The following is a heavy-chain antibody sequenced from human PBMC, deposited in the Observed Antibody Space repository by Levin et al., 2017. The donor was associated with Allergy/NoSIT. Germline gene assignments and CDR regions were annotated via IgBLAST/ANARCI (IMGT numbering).Heavy chain of an antibody. CDR3: ARDPYDIRGYGGYGAFDI. Sequence: PGGSLRLSCAASGFTLSRFWTTWVRQAPGKGLEWVTNINEDGSEKQYVASVKGRFTISRDYANNSVYLQMSSLRDDDTAICYCARDPYDIRGYGGYGAFDIWGQGTMVTVSS. V-gene: IGHV3-7*01. J-gene: IGHJ3*02. CDR2: INEDGSEK. CDR1: GFTLSRFW. D-gene: IGHD3-22*01.